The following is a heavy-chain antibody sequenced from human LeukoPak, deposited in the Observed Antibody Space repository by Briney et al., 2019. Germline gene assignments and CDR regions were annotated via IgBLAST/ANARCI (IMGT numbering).Heavy chain of an antibody. J-gene: IGHJ4*01. CDR2: TFPGGST. Sequence: PGGSLRLSCAASGLSVSSSYMSWVRQAPGKGLEWVSNTFPGGSTYSADSVKGRFTLSRDSSKNTIYPQMNSLRAEDTAVYYCARYFRSGFVHWGHGTLVTVSP. V-gene: IGHV3-53*01. CDR1: GLSVSSSY. CDR3: ARYFRSGFVH. D-gene: IGHD3-10*02.